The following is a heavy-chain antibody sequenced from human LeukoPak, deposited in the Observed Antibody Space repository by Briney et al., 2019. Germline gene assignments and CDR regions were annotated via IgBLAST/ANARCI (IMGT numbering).Heavy chain of an antibody. V-gene: IGHV4-39*01. CDR3: ARQVRGAGWFDP. Sequence: PSETLSLTCTVSGGSISSSSYYWGWIRQPPGKGLEWIGNIFYSGSTYYNPSLKSRVTISVDTSKNQFSLKLSSVTAADTAVYYCARQVRGAGWFDPWGQGTLVTVSS. D-gene: IGHD3-10*01. CDR2: IFYSGST. J-gene: IGHJ5*02. CDR1: GGSISSSSYY.